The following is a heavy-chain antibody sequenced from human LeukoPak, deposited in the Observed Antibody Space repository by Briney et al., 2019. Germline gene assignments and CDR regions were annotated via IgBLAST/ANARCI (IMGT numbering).Heavy chain of an antibody. J-gene: IGHJ4*02. CDR2: ISGSGGST. CDR1: GFTFSSYA. D-gene: IGHD3-22*01. V-gene: IGHV3-23*01. Sequence: GGSLRLSCAASGFTFSSYAMSWVRQAPGKGLEWVSAISGSGGSTYYADSVKGRFTISRDNSKNTLYLQMNSLRAEDTAVYYCAKDRCVKYYYDSSGYSCSRAWDYWGQGTLVTVSS. CDR3: AKDRCVKYYYDSSGYSCSRAWDY.